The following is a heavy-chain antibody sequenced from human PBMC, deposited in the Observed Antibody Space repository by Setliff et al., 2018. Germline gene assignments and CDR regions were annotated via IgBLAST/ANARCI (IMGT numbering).Heavy chain of an antibody. V-gene: IGHV3-49*04. J-gene: IGHJ6*02. D-gene: IGHD2-15*01. Sequence: LRLSCTASGFTFGDYAMSWVRQAPGKGLEWVGFIRSKAYGGTTEYAESVKGRFTITRDDSKSIAYLQMNSLKTEDTAVYYCTRGVAPDYYYYGMDVWGQGTTVTVSS. CDR1: GFTFGDYA. CDR3: TRGVAPDYYYYGMDV. CDR2: IRSKAYGGTT.